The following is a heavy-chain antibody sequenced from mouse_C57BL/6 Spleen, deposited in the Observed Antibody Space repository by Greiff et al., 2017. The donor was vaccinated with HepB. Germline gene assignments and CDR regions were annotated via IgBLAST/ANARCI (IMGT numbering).Heavy chain of an antibody. Sequence: VQLQQSGAELARPGASVKMSCKASGYTFTSYTMHWVKQRPGQGLEWIGYINPSSGYTKYNQKFKDKATLTADKSSSTAYMQLSSLTSEDSAVYYCARWFGGYYAMDYWGQGTSVTVSS. CDR1: GYTFTSYT. CDR3: ARWFGGYYAMDY. J-gene: IGHJ4*01. CDR2: INPSSGYT. V-gene: IGHV1-4*01. D-gene: IGHD2-2*01.